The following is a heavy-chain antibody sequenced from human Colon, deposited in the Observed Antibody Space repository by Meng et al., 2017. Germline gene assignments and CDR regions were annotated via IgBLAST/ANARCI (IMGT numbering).Heavy chain of an antibody. J-gene: IGHJ4*02. D-gene: IGHD4-17*01. V-gene: IGHV3-72*01. Sequence: VQLVCSGGGLVQPGGSLRLSCAASGFTFSDHYMDWVRQAPGKGLEWVGRSTNKANSYITEYAASVKGRFTISRDDSKDSLYLQMNSLKTEDTAVYYCARLKGNYGDWGQGTLVTVSS. CDR1: GFTFSDHY. CDR2: STNKANSYIT. CDR3: ARLKGNYGD.